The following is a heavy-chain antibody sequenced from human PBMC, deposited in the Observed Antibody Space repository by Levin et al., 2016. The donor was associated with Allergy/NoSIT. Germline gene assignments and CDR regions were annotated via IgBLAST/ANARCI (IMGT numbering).Heavy chain of an antibody. D-gene: IGHD5-18*01. Sequence: WVRQAPGQGLEWMGWMNPNSGNTGYAQKFQGRVTMTRNTSISTAYMELSSLRSEDTAVYYCARGLAWIQLWLRGSAFDYWGQGTLVTVSS. CDR2: MNPNSGNT. J-gene: IGHJ4*02. CDR3: ARGLAWIQLWLRGSAFDY. V-gene: IGHV1-8*01.